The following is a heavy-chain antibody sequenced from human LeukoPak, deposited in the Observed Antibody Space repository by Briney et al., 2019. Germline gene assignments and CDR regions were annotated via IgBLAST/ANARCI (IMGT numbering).Heavy chain of an antibody. CDR2: IYYSGST. CDR1: GGSISRGDYY. J-gene: IGHJ5*02. D-gene: IGHD3-22*01. V-gene: IGHV4-30-4*01. Sequence: PSETLSLTCTVSGGSISRGDYYWSWVRQPPGKVLEWIGYIYYSGSTYYNPSLKSRVTISVDTSNNQFSLKLSSVTAADPAVYYCARRVLHDSMGLNWFDPWGQGTLVTVSS. CDR3: ARRVLHDSMGLNWFDP.